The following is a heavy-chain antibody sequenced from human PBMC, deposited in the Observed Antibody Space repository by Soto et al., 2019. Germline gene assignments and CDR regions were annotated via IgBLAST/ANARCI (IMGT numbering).Heavy chain of an antibody. J-gene: IGHJ4*02. CDR3: AKSRSRDFDY. CDR1: GFTFSSCA. Sequence: VGSLRLSCAASGFTFSSCAMHWVRQAPGKGLEWVAVISYDGSNKYYADSVKGRFTISRDNSKNTLYLQMNSLRAEDTAVYYCAKSRSRDFDYWGQGTLVTVSS. D-gene: IGHD3-10*01. V-gene: IGHV3-30-3*02. CDR2: ISYDGSNK.